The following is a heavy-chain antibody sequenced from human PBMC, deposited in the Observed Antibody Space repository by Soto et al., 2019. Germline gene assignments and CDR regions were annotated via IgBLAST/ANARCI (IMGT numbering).Heavy chain of an antibody. D-gene: IGHD6-13*01. CDR3: ARDRWAAAGTFAYYYYGMDV. CDR1: GGTFSSYA. Sequence: QVQLVQSGAEVKKPGSSVKVSCKASGGTFSSYAISWVRQAPGQGLEWMVGIIPTSGTANYAQKFQGRVTITADESTSTAYMELSSLRSEDTAVYYCARDRWAAAGTFAYYYYGMDVWGQGSTVTVSS. V-gene: IGHV1-69*01. J-gene: IGHJ6*02. CDR2: IIPTSGTA.